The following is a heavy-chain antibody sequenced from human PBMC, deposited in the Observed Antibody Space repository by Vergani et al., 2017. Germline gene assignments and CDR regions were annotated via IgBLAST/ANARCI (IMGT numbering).Heavy chain of an antibody. CDR2: IIPIFGTA. Sequence: QVQLVQSGAEVKKPGSSVKVSCKASGGTFSSYAISWVRQAPGQGLEWMGGIIPIFGTANYAQKFQGRVTITADESTSTAYMELSSLRSEDTAVYYCARDRGYCSSTSCYIHYYYYMDVWGKXP. D-gene: IGHD2-2*02. J-gene: IGHJ6*03. CDR3: ARDRGYCSSTSCYIHYYYYMDV. CDR1: GGTFSSYA. V-gene: IGHV1-69*01.